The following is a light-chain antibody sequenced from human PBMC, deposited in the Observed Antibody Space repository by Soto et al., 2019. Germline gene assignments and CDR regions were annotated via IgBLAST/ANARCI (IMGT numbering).Light chain of an antibody. V-gene: IGLV2-14*01. J-gene: IGLJ1*01. CDR2: EVT. CDR3: SSYTSSSTNV. CDR1: SSDIVGYIY. Sequence: QSALTQPASVSGSPGQSITISCTGTSSDIVGYIYVSWYQQHPGKAPKLVISEVTNRPSGVSNRFSGSKSGNTASLTISGLQTEDEADYYCSSYTSSSTNVFGPWTKLTVL.